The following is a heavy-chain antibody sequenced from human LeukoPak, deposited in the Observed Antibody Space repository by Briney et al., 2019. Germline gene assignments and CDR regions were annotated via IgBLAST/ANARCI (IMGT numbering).Heavy chain of an antibody. J-gene: IGHJ4*02. V-gene: IGHV5-51*01. CDR3: ARQSRVQMVRGIISHYDY. CDR2: IYPSDSDT. CDR1: GYSFTSYW. D-gene: IGHD3-10*01. Sequence: GESLKISCKGSGYSFTSYWIGWVRQMPGKGLEWMGIIYPSDSDTTYSPSLQGQVTISADKSISTAYLQWSSLKASDTAMYYCARQSRVQMVRGIISHYDYWGQGTLVTVSS.